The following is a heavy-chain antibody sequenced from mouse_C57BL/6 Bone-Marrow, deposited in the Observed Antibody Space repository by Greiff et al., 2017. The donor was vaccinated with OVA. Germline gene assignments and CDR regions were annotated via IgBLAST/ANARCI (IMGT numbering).Heavy chain of an antibody. V-gene: IGHV5-15*04. CDR1: GFTFSDYG. CDR2: ISNLAYSI. J-gene: IGHJ3*01. CDR3: ARQHYYGSNAFAY. Sequence: EVKVEESGGGLVQPGGSLKLSCAASGFTFSDYGMAWVRQAPRKGPEWVAFISNLAYSIYYADTVTGRFTISRENAKNTLYLEMSSLRSEDTAMYYCARQHYYGSNAFAYWGQGTLVTVSA. D-gene: IGHD1-1*01.